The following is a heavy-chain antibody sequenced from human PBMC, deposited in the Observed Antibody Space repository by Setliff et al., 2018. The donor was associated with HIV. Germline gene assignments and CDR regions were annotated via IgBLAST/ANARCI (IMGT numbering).Heavy chain of an antibody. CDR1: GGSISNSDFY. CDR2: IYYRGAT. V-gene: IGHV4-39*07. J-gene: IGHJ4*02. Sequence: SETLSLTCTVSGGSISNSDFYWGWIRQSPGKGLEWIGSIYYRGATYYNPTLQSRVTISADTSKNQFYLKLTSVTAADTAVYYCARDDSGYYYDYWGQGKLVTVSS. D-gene: IGHD3-22*01. CDR3: ARDDSGYYYDY.